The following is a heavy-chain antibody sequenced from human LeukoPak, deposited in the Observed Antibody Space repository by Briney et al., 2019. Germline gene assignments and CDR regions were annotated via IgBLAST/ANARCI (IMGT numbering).Heavy chain of an antibody. J-gene: IGHJ6*03. V-gene: IGHV3-53*01. CDR3: ARVLYYYATVSYNYYMDV. Sequence: GGSLRLSCAVSGFIVTGNYMTWVRLAPGKGLEWVSTIYSGGTTFYTDSVRGRFTISRDNSKNTLYLQMNSLRAEDAAIYYCARVLYYYATVSYNYYMDVWGKGTTVTISS. CDR2: IYSGGTT. CDR1: GFIVTGNY. D-gene: IGHD3-10*01.